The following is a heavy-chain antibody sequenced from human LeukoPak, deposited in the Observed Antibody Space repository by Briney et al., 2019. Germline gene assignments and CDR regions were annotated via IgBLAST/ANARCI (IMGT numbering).Heavy chain of an antibody. D-gene: IGHD6-6*01. CDR2: IKQDGSEK. CDR1: GFTFSSYW. CDR3: AREGSSFWFDP. V-gene: IGHV3-7*03. Sequence: PGGSLRLSCAASGFTFSSYWMSWVRQAPGKGLEWVANIKQDGSEKYYVDSVKGRFTISRDNAKNSLYLQMNSLRAEDTALYHCAREGSSFWFDPWGQGTLVTVSS. J-gene: IGHJ5*02.